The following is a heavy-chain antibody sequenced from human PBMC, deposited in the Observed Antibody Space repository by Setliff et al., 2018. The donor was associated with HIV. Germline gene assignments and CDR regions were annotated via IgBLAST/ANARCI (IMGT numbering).Heavy chain of an antibody. Sequence: ASVKVSCKASGYTSTSYGVTWVRQAPGQGLEWVGWINPYNSATNYGQKLQGRVTMTTDTSASTAYMELRSLRSDDTAVYFCAREHSTTWPYFDFWGQGTLVTVSS. D-gene: IGHD6-13*01. CDR2: INPYNSAT. J-gene: IGHJ4*02. CDR1: GYTSTSYG. CDR3: AREHSTTWPYFDF. V-gene: IGHV1-18*01.